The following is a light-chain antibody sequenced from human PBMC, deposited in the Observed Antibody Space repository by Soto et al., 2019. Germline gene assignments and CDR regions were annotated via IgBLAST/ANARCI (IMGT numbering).Light chain of an antibody. CDR3: QQYNNWHPIT. CDR1: HNILYSSDNKNY. J-gene: IGKJ5*01. CDR2: HAS. V-gene: IGKV4-1*01. Sequence: DIVLAQSPDSLAVSLGERATINCNSSHNILYSSDNKNYLSWYQQRPGQPTKVMIYHASNLQSGVPSRFSGSGSGTEFSLTISSLQSEDFAVYYCQQYNNWHPITFGQGTRLEIK.